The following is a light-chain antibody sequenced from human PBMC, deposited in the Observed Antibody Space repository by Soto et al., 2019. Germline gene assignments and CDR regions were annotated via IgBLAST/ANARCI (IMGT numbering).Light chain of an antibody. CDR1: QSVSSN. CDR3: QQYHYWWT. CDR2: GAS. J-gene: IGKJ1*01. V-gene: IGKV3-15*01. Sequence: EIVMTQSPATLSVSPGERATLSCRASQSVSSNVAWYQQKPGQAPRLLIYGASNRATGVSARFSGSGSGTEFTLTISSLQSEDFAVYYCQQYHYWWTFGQGTKVDI.